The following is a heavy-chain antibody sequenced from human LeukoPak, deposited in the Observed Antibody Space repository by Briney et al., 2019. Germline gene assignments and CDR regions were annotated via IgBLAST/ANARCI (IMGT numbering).Heavy chain of an antibody. D-gene: IGHD1-26*01. J-gene: IGHJ4*02. CDR2: IIPSFGTA. Sequence: SVKVSCKASGGTLSSYAISWVRQAPGQGLEWMGGIIPSFGTANYAQKFQGRVTITADESTSTAYMELSSLRSEDTAVYYCARVGMSGSYSFDYWGQGTLVTVSS. CDR1: GGTLSSYA. CDR3: ARVGMSGSYSFDY. V-gene: IGHV1-69*13.